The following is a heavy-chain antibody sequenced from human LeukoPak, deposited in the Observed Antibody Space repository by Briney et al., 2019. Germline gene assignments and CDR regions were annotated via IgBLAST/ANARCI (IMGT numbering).Heavy chain of an antibody. V-gene: IGHV3-33*08. J-gene: IGHJ4*02. CDR1: GFTFSSYC. D-gene: IGHD6-13*01. Sequence: GGSLRLSCAASGFTFSSYCMHWVRQAPGKGLEWVAFIWYDGSNKYYADSVKGRFTISRDNSKNTLYLQVNSLRAEDTAVYYCARDRAWFPSIAALFDYWGQGTLVTVSS. CDR2: IWYDGSNK. CDR3: ARDRAWFPSIAALFDY.